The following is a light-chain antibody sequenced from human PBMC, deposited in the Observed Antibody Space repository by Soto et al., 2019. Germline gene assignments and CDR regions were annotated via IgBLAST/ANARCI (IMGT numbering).Light chain of an antibody. CDR3: QQYGSSAPIT. V-gene: IGKV1-5*03. CDR1: QSISRW. CDR2: KAS. J-gene: IGKJ5*01. Sequence: DIQMTQSPSTLSASVGDRVTITCRASQSISRWLAWYQQKPGKAPKLLIYKASSLESGVPSRFSGSGSGTEFTLSISRLEPEDFALYYCQQYGSSAPITFGQGTRLEIK.